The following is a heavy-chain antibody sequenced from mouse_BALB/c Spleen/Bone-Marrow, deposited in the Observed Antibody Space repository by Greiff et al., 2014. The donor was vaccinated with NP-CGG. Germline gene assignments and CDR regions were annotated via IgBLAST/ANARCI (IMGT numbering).Heavy chain of an antibody. CDR1: GYSFTSYW. CDR3: ARVEGNNGNAFAY. V-gene: IGHV1S82*01. J-gene: IGHJ3*01. D-gene: IGHD2-12*01. CDR2: IHPSDTET. Sequence: QVQLQQSGAELVRPGASVKLSCKASGYSFTSYWMNWVKQRPGQGLEWIGMIHPSDTETRLNQRFKDKATLTVDKSSSTAYMHLSRPTYKAAAIYDYARVEGNNGNAFAYWGQGTPVTVSA.